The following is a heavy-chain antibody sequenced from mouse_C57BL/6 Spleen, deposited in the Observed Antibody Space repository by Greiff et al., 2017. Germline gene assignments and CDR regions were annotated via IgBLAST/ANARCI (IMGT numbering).Heavy chain of an antibody. CDR2: IDPSDSDT. V-gene: IGHV1-52*01. CDR1: GYTFTSYW. CDR3: GRSDGG. J-gene: IGHJ2*01. Sequence: VQLQQPGAELVRPGSSVKLSCKASGYTFTSYWMHWVKQRPIQGLEWIGKIDPSDSDTHYNQKFKDKATLTVDKSSSTAYMQLSSLTSEASAVYYCGRSDGGWGQGTTVTVAS.